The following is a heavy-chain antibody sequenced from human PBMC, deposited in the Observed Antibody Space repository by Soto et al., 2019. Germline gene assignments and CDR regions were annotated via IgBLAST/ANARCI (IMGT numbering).Heavy chain of an antibody. CDR1: GFTFSSYW. J-gene: IGHJ4*02. Sequence: EVQLVESGGGLVQPGGSLRLSCAASGFTFSSYWMSWVRQAPGKGLEWVASIKQDGSEKYYVDSVKGRFTISRDNAKNSLYLQMNSLRAEDTAVYYCARERGGYYSRRFDDWGQGTLVTVSS. CDR3: ARERGGYYSRRFDD. V-gene: IGHV3-7*01. D-gene: IGHD3-3*01. CDR2: IKQDGSEK.